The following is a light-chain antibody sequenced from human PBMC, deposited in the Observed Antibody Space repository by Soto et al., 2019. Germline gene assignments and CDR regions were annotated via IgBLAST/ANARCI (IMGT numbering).Light chain of an antibody. V-gene: IGKV3-15*01. CDR2: DAS. CDR1: QSVSNN. J-gene: IGKJ1*01. CDR3: QEYNNWPAWT. Sequence: ILMTQSPATLSVSPGERATLSCRASQSVSNNLAWYQQKPGQAPRLLIYDASTRATGIPARFSGSGSGTEFTLTICGLQSECFAVYYCQEYNNWPAWTFGKGTEVEIK.